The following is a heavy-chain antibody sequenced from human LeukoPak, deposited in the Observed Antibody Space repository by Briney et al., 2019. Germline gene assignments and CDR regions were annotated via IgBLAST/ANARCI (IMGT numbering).Heavy chain of an antibody. Sequence: PGGSLRLSCAASGFTFSSYEMNWVRQAPGKGLEWVSYISSSGSTIYYADSVKGRFTISRDNAKNSLYLQMNSLRAEDTAVYYCARGLSDYDFWSGTHAFDIWGQGTMVTVSS. D-gene: IGHD3-3*01. CDR3: ARGLSDYDFWSGTHAFDI. CDR1: GFTFSSYE. V-gene: IGHV3-48*03. J-gene: IGHJ3*02. CDR2: ISSSGSTI.